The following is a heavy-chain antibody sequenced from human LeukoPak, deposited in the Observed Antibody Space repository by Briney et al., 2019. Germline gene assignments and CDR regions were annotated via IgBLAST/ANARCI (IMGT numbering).Heavy chain of an antibody. CDR2: IYSGGST. Sequence: GGSLRLSCAASGFTVSSNYMSWVRQAPGKGLEWVSVIYSGGSTYYADSVKGRFTISRDNSKNTLYLQMNSLRAEDTAVYYCARGPTYYYGSGSYPYWGQGTLVTVSS. CDR3: ARGPTYYYGSGSYPY. J-gene: IGHJ4*02. D-gene: IGHD3-10*01. V-gene: IGHV3-66*01. CDR1: GFTVSSNY.